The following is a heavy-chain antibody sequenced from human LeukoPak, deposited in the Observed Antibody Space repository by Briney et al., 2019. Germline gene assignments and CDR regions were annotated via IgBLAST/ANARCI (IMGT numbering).Heavy chain of an antibody. CDR1: GGSISSGGYS. V-gene: IGHV4-30-2*01. CDR3: ASQLSPGIGYFDY. D-gene: IGHD2/OR15-2a*01. CDR2: IYHSGST. Sequence: SETLSLTCAVSGGSISSGGYSWSWIRQPPGKGLEWIGYIYHSGSTYYNPSLKSRVTISVDRSKNQFSLKLSSVTAADTAVYYCASQLSPGIGYFDYWGQGTLVTVSS. J-gene: IGHJ4*02.